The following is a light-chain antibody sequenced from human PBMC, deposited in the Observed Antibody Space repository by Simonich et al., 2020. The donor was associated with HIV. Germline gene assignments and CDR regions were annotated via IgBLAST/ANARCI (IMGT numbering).Light chain of an antibody. CDR3: QHYSNAPRT. CDR1: RSVLYSSNNKND. Sequence: DIVMTQSPDSLAVSLGERATINCTSSRSVLYSSNNKNDLAWYQQKPGQPPNLLIYWASTRESGVPDRFSGSGSGTDFTLTISSLQAEDVAVYYCQHYSNAPRTFGQGTKVEIK. CDR2: WAS. J-gene: IGKJ1*01. V-gene: IGKV4-1*01.